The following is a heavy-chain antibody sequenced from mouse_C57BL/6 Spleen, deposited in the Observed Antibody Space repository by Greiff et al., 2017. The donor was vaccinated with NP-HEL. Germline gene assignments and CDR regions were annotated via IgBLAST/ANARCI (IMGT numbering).Heavy chain of an antibody. CDR3: ARSGTRGFDY. D-gene: IGHD4-1*01. J-gene: IGHJ2*01. V-gene: IGHV7-3*01. Sequence: EVKLMESGGGLVQPGGSLSLSCAASGFTFTDYYMSWVRQPPGKALEWLGFIRNKANGYTTEYSASVKGRFTISRDNSQSILYLQMNALRAEDSATYYCARSGTRGFDYWGQGTTLTVSS. CDR1: GFTFTDYY. CDR2: IRNKANGYTT.